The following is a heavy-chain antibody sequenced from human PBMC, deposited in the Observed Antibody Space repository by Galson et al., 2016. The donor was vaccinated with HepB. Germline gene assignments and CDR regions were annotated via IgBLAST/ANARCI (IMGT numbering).Heavy chain of an antibody. CDR2: IWYDGSNK. Sequence: SLRLSCAASGFTFSRSGMHWVRQAPGKGLEWVAAIWYDGSNKYYPDSVKGRFTVSRDNSRNTVHLQMNSLRVEDTAVYYCARDCSGGACYYFDCWGQGSLVTVSS. J-gene: IGHJ4*02. D-gene: IGHD2-15*01. V-gene: IGHV3-33*01. CDR1: GFTFSRSG. CDR3: ARDCSGGACYYFDC.